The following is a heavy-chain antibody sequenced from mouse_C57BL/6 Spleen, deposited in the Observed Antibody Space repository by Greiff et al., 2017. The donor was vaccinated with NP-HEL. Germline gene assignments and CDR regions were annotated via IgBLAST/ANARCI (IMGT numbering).Heavy chain of an antibody. V-gene: IGHV1-64*01. Sequence: VQLQQPGAELVKPGASVKLSCKASGYTFTSYWMHWVKQRPGQGLEWIGMIHPNSGSTNYNEKFKSKATLTVDKSSSTAYMQLSSLTSDDSAVYYCARKGYGSHWYFDVWGTGTTVTVSS. CDR1: GYTFTSYW. D-gene: IGHD1-1*01. CDR3: ARKGYGSHWYFDV. J-gene: IGHJ1*03. CDR2: IHPNSGST.